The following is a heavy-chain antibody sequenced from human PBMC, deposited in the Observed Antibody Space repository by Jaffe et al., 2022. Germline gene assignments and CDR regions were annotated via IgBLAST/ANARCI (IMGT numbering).Heavy chain of an antibody. CDR1: GFTFSSFG. CDR2: IRYDGSNK. D-gene: IGHD2-2*01. Sequence: QVQLVESGGGVVQPGGSLRLSCAASGFTFSSFGMHWVRQAPGKGLEWVAFIRYDGSNKYHADSVKGRFTISRDNSKNMLYLQMKSLRAEDTAVYYCAKDLRDIVVVPGYSVTMDVWGKGTTVTVSS. CDR3: AKDLRDIVVVPGYSVTMDV. V-gene: IGHV3-30*02. J-gene: IGHJ6*03.